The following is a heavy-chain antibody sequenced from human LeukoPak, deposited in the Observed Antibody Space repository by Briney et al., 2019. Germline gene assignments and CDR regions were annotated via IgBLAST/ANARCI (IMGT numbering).Heavy chain of an antibody. CDR1: GGTFSSYA. D-gene: IGHD6-6*01. CDR2: IIPIFGTA. Sequence: SVKVSCKASGGTFSSYAISWVRQAPGQGLEWMGGIIPIFGTANYAQKFQGRVTITADESTSTAYMELSSLRSEDTVVYYCARDFGEYSSSFHPFRYWGQGTLVTVSS. V-gene: IGHV1-69*13. CDR3: ARDFGEYSSSFHPFRY. J-gene: IGHJ4*02.